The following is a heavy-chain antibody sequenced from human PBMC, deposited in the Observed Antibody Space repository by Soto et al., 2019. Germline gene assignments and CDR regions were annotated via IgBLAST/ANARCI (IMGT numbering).Heavy chain of an antibody. Sequence: QVQLVESGGGVGQPGRSLRLSCAASGFTFSSYGMHWVRQAPGKGLEWVAVISYDGSNKYYADSVKGRFTISRDNSKNTLYLQMNSLRAEDTAVYYCAKVAVVRDYYYGMDVWGQGTTVTVSS. J-gene: IGHJ6*02. D-gene: IGHD2-15*01. CDR2: ISYDGSNK. V-gene: IGHV3-30*18. CDR1: GFTFSSYG. CDR3: AKVAVVRDYYYGMDV.